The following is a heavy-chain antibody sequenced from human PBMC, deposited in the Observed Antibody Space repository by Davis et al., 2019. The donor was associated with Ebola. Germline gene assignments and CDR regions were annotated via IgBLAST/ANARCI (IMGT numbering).Heavy chain of an antibody. CDR3: AAYDSSGYYLDAFDI. CDR2: INHSGST. CDR1: GGSSSGYY. J-gene: IGHJ3*02. V-gene: IGHV4-34*01. Sequence: MPSETLSLTCAVYGGSSSGYYWSWIPQPPGKGLEWIGEINHSGSTNYNPSLKSRVTISVDTSKNQFSLKLSSVTAADTAVYYCAAYDSSGYYLDAFDIWGQGTMVTVSS. D-gene: IGHD3-22*01.